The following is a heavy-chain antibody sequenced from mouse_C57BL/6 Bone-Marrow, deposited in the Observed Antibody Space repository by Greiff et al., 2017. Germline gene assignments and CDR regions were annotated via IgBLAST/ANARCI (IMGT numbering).Heavy chain of an antibody. CDR3: TRDLDYGSSVDYAMDY. V-gene: IGHV5-9-1*02. D-gene: IGHD1-1*01. CDR1: GFTFSSYA. CDR2: ISSGGDYI. J-gene: IGHJ4*01. Sequence: EVKVVESGEGLVKPGGSLKLSCAASGFTFSSYAMSWVRQTPEKRLEWVAYISSGGDYIYYADTVKGRFTISRDNARNTLYLQMSSLKSEDTAMYYCTRDLDYGSSVDYAMDYWGQGTSVTVSS.